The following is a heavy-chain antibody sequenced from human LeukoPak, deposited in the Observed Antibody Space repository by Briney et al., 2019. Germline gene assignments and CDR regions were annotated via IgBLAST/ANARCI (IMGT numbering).Heavy chain of an antibody. J-gene: IGHJ3*02. D-gene: IGHD6-13*01. CDR3: ARERAYSTSWPDAFDI. V-gene: IGHV4-34*01. Sequence: SETLSLTCAVYGASFSGYYWSWIRQPPGKGLEWIGEINHSGSTKYNPSLKSRVTISVDTSKNQFSLKLNSVTAADTAVYYCARERAYSTSWPDAFDIWGQGKMVTVSS. CDR1: GASFSGYY. CDR2: INHSGST.